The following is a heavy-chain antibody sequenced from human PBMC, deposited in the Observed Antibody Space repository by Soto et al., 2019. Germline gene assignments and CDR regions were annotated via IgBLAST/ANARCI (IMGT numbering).Heavy chain of an antibody. CDR2: IYYSGST. V-gene: IGHV4-31*03. J-gene: IGHJ1*01. CDR3: ARSSVAGAGYFQH. D-gene: IGHD6-19*01. CDR1: GGSVSGGVYY. Sequence: QVQLQESGPGLVKPSQTLSLTCTVSGGSVSGGVYYWNWIRQHPEKGLEWIGYIYYSGSTYYNPSLRSRVTLSADTSKKQFSLKLSSVTAADAAVYYCARSSVAGAGYFQHWGQGTQVIVSS.